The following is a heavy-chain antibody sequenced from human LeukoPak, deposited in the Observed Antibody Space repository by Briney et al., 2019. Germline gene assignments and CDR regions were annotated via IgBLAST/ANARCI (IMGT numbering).Heavy chain of an antibody. Sequence: ASVKVSCKASGGTFSSYAISWVRQAPGQGLEWTGGIIPIFGTANYAQKFQGRVTITADESTSTAYMELSSLRSEDTAVYYCARAVQLWLSGFDYWGQGTLVTVSS. J-gene: IGHJ4*02. CDR2: IIPIFGTA. CDR1: GGTFSSYA. D-gene: IGHD5-18*01. CDR3: ARAVQLWLSGFDY. V-gene: IGHV1-69*13.